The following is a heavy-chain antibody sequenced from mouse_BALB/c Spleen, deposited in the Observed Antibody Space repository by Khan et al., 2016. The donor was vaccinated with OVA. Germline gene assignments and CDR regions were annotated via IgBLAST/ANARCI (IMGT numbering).Heavy chain of an antibody. J-gene: IGHJ3*01. V-gene: IGHV3-8*02. D-gene: IGHD2-14*01. CDR2: IIYTGYT. Sequence: EVQLQESGPSLVKPSQTLSLTCSVTGDSIPSGYWNWIRKFPGNKLEYMGYIIYTGYTYYNPSLKSRISITRHTSKTQYYLHLNSVTDEDTATYYCARSTYRYAFVYWGQGTLVTVSA. CDR1: GDSIPSGY. CDR3: ARSTYRYAFVY.